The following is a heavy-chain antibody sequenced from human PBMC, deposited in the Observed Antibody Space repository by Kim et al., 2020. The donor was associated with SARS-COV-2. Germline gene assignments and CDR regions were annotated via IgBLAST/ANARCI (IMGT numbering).Heavy chain of an antibody. D-gene: IGHD1-26*01. V-gene: IGHV3-23*01. J-gene: IGHJ4*02. Sequence: GSTYHADSVKGRFTISRDNSKNTLYLQMNSLRAEDTAVYYCARATGYFDYWGQGTLVTVSS. CDR2: GST. CDR3: ARATGYFDY.